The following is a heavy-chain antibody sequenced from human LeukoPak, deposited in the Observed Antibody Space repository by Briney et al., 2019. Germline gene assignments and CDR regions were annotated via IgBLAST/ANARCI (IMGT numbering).Heavy chain of an antibody. CDR1: GGSISSYY. J-gene: IGHJ3*02. CDR2: IYYTGST. V-gene: IGHV4-59*01. D-gene: IGHD4/OR15-4a*01. CDR3: ARHANSDAFDI. Sequence: SETLSLTCTVSGGSISSYYWSWIRQPAGKGLEWIGYIYYTGSTNSNPSLKSRVTISVDTSKNQFSLKLSSVTAADTAVYYCARHANSDAFDIWGQGTMVTVSS.